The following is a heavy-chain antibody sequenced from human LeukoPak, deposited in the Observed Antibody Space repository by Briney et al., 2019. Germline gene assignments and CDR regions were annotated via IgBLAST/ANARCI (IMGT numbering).Heavy chain of an antibody. CDR2: IIPIFGTA. J-gene: IGHJ6*03. V-gene: IGHV1-69*13. CDR3: ARGKLGYYYYHMDA. D-gene: IGHD3-3*02. Sequence: SVKVSCTASGGTFSIYAISWVRQAPGQGLEWMGGIIPIFGTANYAQKFQGRVTITADESTSTAFMDLSSLRSEDTAVYYCARGKLGYYYYHMDAWGKGTTVTVSS. CDR1: GGTFSIYA.